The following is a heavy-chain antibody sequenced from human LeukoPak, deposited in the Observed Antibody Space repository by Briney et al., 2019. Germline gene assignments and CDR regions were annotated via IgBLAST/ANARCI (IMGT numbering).Heavy chain of an antibody. V-gene: IGHV4-34*01. J-gene: IGHJ4*02. CDR3: ARDQYYYDSSGYYRCDY. D-gene: IGHD3-22*01. CDR2: INHSGST. Sequence: PSETLSLTCAVYGGSFSGYYWSWIRQPPGKGLEWIGEINHSGSTNYNPSLKSRVTMSVDMSKNQFSLKLSSVTAADTAVYYCARDQYYYDSSGYYRCDYWGQGTLVTVSS. CDR1: GGSFSGYY.